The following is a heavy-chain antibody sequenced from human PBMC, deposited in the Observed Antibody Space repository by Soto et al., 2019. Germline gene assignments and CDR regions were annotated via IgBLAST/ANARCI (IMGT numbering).Heavy chain of an antibody. Sequence: DSVEVSYKASGYSFTSYDINRVRQATGQGLEWMGWMNPNSGNTGYAQKFQGRVTMTRNTSISTAYMELSSLRSEDTAVYYCATPYCSGGSCYTRGWFDPWGQGTLVTLSS. D-gene: IGHD2-15*01. V-gene: IGHV1-8*01. CDR2: MNPNSGNT. CDR1: GYSFTSYD. J-gene: IGHJ5*02. CDR3: ATPYCSGGSCYTRGWFDP.